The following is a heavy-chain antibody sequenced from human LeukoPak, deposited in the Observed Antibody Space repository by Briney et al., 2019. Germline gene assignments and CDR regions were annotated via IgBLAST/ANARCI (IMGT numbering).Heavy chain of an antibody. Sequence: GASVKVSCKASGYTFTSYDINWVQQATGQGLEWMGWMNPSSGNTGYAQKFQGRVTMTRNTSISTAYMELNSLRSEDTAVYYCARSPPYCSSTSCYFVDPWGQGTLVTVSS. CDR1: GYTFTSYD. CDR3: ARSPPYCSSTSCYFVDP. D-gene: IGHD2-2*01. V-gene: IGHV1-8*01. J-gene: IGHJ5*02. CDR2: MNPSSGNT.